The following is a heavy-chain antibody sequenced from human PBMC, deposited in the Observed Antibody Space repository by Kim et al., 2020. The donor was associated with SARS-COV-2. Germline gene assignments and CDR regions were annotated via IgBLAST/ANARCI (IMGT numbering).Heavy chain of an antibody. CDR3: AREVVGGGDWNFDY. J-gene: IGHJ4*02. Sequence: NPSLKSRVTISVDTSKNQFSLKLSSVTAADTAVYYCAREVVGGGDWNFDYWGQGTLVTVSS. D-gene: IGHD2-21*02. V-gene: IGHV4-39*07.